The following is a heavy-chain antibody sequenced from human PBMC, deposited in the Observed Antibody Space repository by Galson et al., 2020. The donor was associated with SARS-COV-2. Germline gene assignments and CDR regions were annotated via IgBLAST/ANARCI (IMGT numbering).Heavy chain of an antibody. V-gene: IGHV3-48*03. CDR3: ARSLGGWGD. Sequence: GESLKISCAASGFTFGGFEMNWVRQFPGKGLEWVSYINSGGIETYYADSVKGRFTISRDNTKQSLYLQMDSLRVEETAVYYCARSLGGWGDWGQGILVTVSS. CDR2: INSGGIET. CDR1: GFTFGGFE. J-gene: IGHJ4*02. D-gene: IGHD3-16*01.